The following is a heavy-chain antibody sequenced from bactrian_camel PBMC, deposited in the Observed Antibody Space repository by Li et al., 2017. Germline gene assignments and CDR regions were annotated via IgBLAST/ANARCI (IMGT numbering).Heavy chain of an antibody. Sequence: VQLVESGGALVQPGGSLRLSCAASGFTFSSYAMSWVRQAPGKELEWVSAVSGGGTTYYAASVKGRFTISRDNAKNTGYLQMNSLKTEDTAVYYCAASRGSCTDISYYRRWAHYLGQGTQVTVS. V-gene: IGHV3S40*01. D-gene: IGHD2*01. CDR2: VSGGGTT. CDR3: AASRGSCTDISYYRRWAHY. J-gene: IGHJ4*01. CDR1: GFTFSSYA.